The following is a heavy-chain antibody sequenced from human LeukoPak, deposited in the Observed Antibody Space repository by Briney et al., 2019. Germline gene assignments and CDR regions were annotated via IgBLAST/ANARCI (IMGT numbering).Heavy chain of an antibody. V-gene: IGHV1-69*04. Sequence: ASVKVSCKASGGTFSSYAISWVRQAPGQGLEWMGRIIPIFGIANYAQKFQGRVTITADKSTSTAYMELSSLRSEDTAVYYCASCTYSSSWRYFDYWGQGTLVTVSS. CDR2: IIPIFGIA. CDR3: ASCTYSSSWRYFDY. D-gene: IGHD6-13*01. CDR1: GGTFSSYA. J-gene: IGHJ4*02.